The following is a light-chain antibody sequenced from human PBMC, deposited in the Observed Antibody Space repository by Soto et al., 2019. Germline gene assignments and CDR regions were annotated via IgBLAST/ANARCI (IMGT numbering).Light chain of an antibody. J-gene: IGKJ5*01. CDR2: SSS. Sequence: EIVLTQSPGTLSLSPGDRVSLSCGASEWFSGKNLAWYQHKPGQSPRLLIYSSSIRAPGVPDRFRGSGSGTVFTLTITRLEPEDFAVYYCQQYGTWITFGQGTRLETK. CDR3: QQYGTWIT. CDR1: EWFSGKN. V-gene: IGKV3-20*01.